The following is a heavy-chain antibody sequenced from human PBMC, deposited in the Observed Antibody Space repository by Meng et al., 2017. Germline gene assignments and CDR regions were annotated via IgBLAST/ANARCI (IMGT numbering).Heavy chain of an antibody. J-gene: IGHJ5*02. CDR2: INAGNGNT. V-gene: IGHV1-3*01. CDR1: GYTFTSYA. Sequence: QDQLGQLGAEVRKQGASLKVPCKSSGYTFTSYAMHWGRQAPGQRLEWMGWINAGNGNTKYSQKFQGRVTITRDTSASTAYMELSSLRSEDTAVYYCARDKLKTFDPWGQGTLVTVSS. CDR3: ARDKLKTFDP.